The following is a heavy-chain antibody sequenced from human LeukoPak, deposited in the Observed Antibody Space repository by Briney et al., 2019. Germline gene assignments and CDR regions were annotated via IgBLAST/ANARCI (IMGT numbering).Heavy chain of an antibody. J-gene: IGHJ4*02. CDR1: GFTFSSYS. CDR3: AAGDY. Sequence: GGSLRLSCAASGFTFSSYSMNWVRQAPGKGLEWVAVISYDGSNKYYADSMKGRFTISRDNSKNTLYLQMNSLRAEDTAVYYCAAGDYWGQGTLVTVSS. V-gene: IGHV3-30*03. CDR2: ISYDGSNK.